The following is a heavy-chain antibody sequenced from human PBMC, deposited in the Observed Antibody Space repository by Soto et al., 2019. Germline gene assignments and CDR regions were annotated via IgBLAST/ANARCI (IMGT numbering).Heavy chain of an antibody. J-gene: IGHJ4*02. Sequence: QVQLQQWGAGLLKPSETLSLTCAVYGGSFSGYYWSWIRQPPGKGLEWIGEINHSGSTNYNPSLKSRVTISVDTSKNQFSLKLSSVTAADTAVYYCARVYCSGGSCPPFDYWGQGTLVTVSS. CDR3: ARVYCSGGSCPPFDY. CDR2: INHSGST. D-gene: IGHD2-15*01. V-gene: IGHV4-34*01. CDR1: GGSFSGYY.